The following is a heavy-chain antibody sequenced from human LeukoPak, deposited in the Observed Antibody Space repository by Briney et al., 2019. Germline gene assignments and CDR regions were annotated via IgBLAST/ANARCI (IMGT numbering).Heavy chain of an antibody. D-gene: IGHD1-26*01. CDR3: ARLARRADNWFDH. CDR1: GYIFTSYW. J-gene: IGHJ5*02. CDR2: IYPGDSDT. V-gene: IGHV5-51*01. Sequence: GESLQISCKGSGYIFTSYWIGWVRQLPGKGLEWMGIIYPGDSDTRYSPSFQGQVTISADKSISTAYLQWSSLKASDTAMYYCARLARRADNWFDHWGQGTLVTVSS.